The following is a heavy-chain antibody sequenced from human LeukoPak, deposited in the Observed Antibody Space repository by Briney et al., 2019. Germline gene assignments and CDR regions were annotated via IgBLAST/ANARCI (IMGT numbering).Heavy chain of an antibody. CDR1: GFTFSVYA. CDR3: VKDLGRYRNNCFDY. D-gene: IGHD1-26*01. CDR2: ISGSGGGT. Sequence: GGSLRLSCAASGFTFSVYAMSWVHQAPEKGLEWVSTISGSGGGTYYADSVKGRFTISRDDSKNTLYLQMNSLRAEDTAVYYCVKDLGRYRNNCFDYWGQGTLVTVSS. J-gene: IGHJ4*02. V-gene: IGHV3-23*01.